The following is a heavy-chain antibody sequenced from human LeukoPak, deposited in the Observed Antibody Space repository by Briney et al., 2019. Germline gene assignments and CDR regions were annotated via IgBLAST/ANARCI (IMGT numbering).Heavy chain of an antibody. CDR2: IGSSGSGTTI. J-gene: IGHJ1*01. CDR3: ARTRQSGSGYFQH. V-gene: IGHV3-11*01. Sequence: PGRSLRLSCAASGFTFSDYYMSWIRQAPGKGLEWVSHIGSSGSGTTIYYADSVKGRFTISRDNAKNSLYLQLNSLRAEDTAVYYCARTRQSGSGYFQHWGQGTLVTVSS. CDR1: GFTFSDYY. D-gene: IGHD3-10*01.